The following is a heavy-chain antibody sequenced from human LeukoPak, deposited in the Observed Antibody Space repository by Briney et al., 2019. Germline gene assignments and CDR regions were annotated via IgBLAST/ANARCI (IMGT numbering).Heavy chain of an antibody. V-gene: IGHV3-9*01. CDR2: ITWNSGTI. CDR3: AKWGQGFDY. Sequence: GGSLRLSCAASGFTFDNYAMHWVRQAPGKGLEWVSGITWNSGTIGYADSVKGRLTISRDNAKNSLYLQMNSLRAEDTALYYCAKWGQGFDYWGQGTLVTVSS. J-gene: IGHJ4*02. D-gene: IGHD7-27*01. CDR1: GFTFDNYA.